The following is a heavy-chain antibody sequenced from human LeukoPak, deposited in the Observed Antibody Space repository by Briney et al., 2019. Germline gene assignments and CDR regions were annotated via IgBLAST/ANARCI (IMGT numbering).Heavy chain of an antibody. J-gene: IGHJ3*02. CDR3: AREPRITISGVVIIFAFDI. CDR1: GYTFTGYY. Sequence: GASVKVSCKASGYTFTGYYMHWVRQAPGQGLEWMGRINPNSGGTNYAQKFQGRATMTRDTSISTAYMELSRLRSDDTAVYYCAREPRITISGVVIIFAFDIWGQGTMVTVSS. CDR2: INPNSGGT. V-gene: IGHV1-2*06. D-gene: IGHD3-3*01.